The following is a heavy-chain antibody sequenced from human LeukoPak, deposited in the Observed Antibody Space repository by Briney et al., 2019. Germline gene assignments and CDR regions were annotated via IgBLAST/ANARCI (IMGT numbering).Heavy chain of an antibody. J-gene: IGHJ4*02. CDR1: GFTFSSYW. CDR3: ARREGFCKGGTCYLDF. V-gene: IGHV3-74*01. CDR2: INTDGSST. Sequence: GGSLRLSCAASGFTFSSYWMHWVRQAPGKGLVWVSRINTDGSSTTYADSVKGRFTISRDNVKNTLYLQMNSLRAEDTAVYYSARREGFCKGGTCYLDFWGQGTLVTVSS. D-gene: IGHD2-15*01.